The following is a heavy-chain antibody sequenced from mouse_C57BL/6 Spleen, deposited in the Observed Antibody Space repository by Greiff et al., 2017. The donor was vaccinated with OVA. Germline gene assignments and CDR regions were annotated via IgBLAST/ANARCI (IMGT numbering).Heavy chain of an antibody. V-gene: IGHV14-2*01. CDR2: IDPEDGAT. J-gene: IGHJ2*01. Sequence: DVKLVESGAELVKPGASVKLSCTASGFNIKDYYMHWVKQRTEQGLEWIGRIDPEDGATKYAPKFQGKATITADTSSNTAYLQLSSLTSEDTAVYYCARRGVVAFDYWGQGTTLTVSS. D-gene: IGHD1-1*01. CDR1: GFNIKDYY. CDR3: ARRGVVAFDY.